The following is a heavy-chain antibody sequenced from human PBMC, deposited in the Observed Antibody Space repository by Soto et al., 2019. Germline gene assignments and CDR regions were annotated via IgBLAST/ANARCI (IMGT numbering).Heavy chain of an antibody. V-gene: IGHV3-23*01. D-gene: IGHD6-19*01. CDR3: APPSSGWYGGVY. Sequence: EVQLLESGGGLVQPGGSLRLSCAASGFTFSSYAMSWVRQAPGKGLEWVSAISGSGGSTYYADSVKGRFTISRDNSKNTLYLQMNSLRDEDTAVYYCAPPSSGWYGGVYWGQGTLVTVSS. J-gene: IGHJ4*02. CDR2: ISGSGGST. CDR1: GFTFSSYA.